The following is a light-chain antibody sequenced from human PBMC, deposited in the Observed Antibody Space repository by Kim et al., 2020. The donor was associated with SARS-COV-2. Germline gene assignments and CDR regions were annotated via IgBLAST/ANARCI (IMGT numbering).Light chain of an antibody. J-gene: IGLJ2*01. Sequence: SSTISCTGTRSGVGGYDVNSWHQHNPGKPYRLMLYDSRKRPSGVPDRYGGTKSANAALLSVARLQAEDEDDYYCISYARSNNLVFGGGTQLTVL. CDR3: ISYARSNNLV. CDR2: DSR. CDR1: RSGVGGYDV. V-gene: IGLV2-8*01.